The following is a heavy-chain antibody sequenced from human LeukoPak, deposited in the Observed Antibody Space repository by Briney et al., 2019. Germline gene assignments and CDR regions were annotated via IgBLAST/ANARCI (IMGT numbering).Heavy chain of an antibody. Sequence: SETLSLTCTVSGGSISSYYWSWIRQPPGKGLEWIGYIYYSGSTNYNPSLKSRVTISVDTSKNQFSLKLSSVTAADTAVYYCAFLNSGYEGFDYWGQGTLVTVSS. D-gene: IGHD5-12*01. CDR2: IYYSGST. V-gene: IGHV4-59*01. J-gene: IGHJ4*02. CDR1: GGSISSYY. CDR3: AFLNSGYEGFDY.